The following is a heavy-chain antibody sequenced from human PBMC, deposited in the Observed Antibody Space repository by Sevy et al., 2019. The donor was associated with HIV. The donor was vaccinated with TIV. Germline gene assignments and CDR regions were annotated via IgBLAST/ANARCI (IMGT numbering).Heavy chain of an antibody. J-gene: IGHJ1*01. CDR3: ARDAGSGWQKYFQQ. CDR2: ISDTSGYI. CDR1: GVSLNTYS. Sequence: GGSLRLSCAASGVSLNTYSMNWVRQAPGKGLEWVSSISDTSGYIFYADSVKGRFTISRDNARNSLYLQMNSLRAEDTAVYYCARDAGSGWQKYFQQCGQGTLVTVSS. V-gene: IGHV3-21*06. D-gene: IGHD6-19*01.